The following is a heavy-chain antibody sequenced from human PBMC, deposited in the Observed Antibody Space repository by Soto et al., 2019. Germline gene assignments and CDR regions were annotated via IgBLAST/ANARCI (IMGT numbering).Heavy chain of an antibody. CDR3: ARPLICSGGSCYFGAFDI. J-gene: IGHJ3*02. Sequence: SETLSLTCAVYGGSFSGYYWSWIRQPPGKGLEWIGEINHSGSTNYNPSLKSRVTISVDTSKNQFSLKLSSVTAADTAVYYCARPLICSGGSCYFGAFDIWGQGTMVTVSS. CDR2: INHSGST. CDR1: GGSFSGYY. V-gene: IGHV4-34*01. D-gene: IGHD2-15*01.